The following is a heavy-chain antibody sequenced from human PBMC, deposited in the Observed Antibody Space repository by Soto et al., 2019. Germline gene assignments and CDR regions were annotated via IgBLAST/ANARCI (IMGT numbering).Heavy chain of an antibody. J-gene: IGHJ4*02. V-gene: IGHV3-23*01. CDR2: ISTGGGST. CDR1: GFTFSSYA. CDR3: VRFLGGGYDDFDY. D-gene: IGHD5-12*01. Sequence: EVQLLESGGGLVQPGGSLRISCAVSGFTFSSYAMSWVRQAPGKGLEWVSAISTGGGSTYYADSVKGRFTTSRDNSKNTLYLQMNSLRAEDTAVYYCVRFLGGGYDDFDYWGQGTLVTVSS.